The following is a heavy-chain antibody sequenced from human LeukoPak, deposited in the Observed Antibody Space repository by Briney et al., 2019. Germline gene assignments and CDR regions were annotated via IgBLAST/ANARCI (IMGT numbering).Heavy chain of an antibody. J-gene: IGHJ6*03. V-gene: IGHV1-18*01. CDR1: GYTFTSYG. CDR3: ARVAGVAAAGIDGNYYYYYMDV. Sequence: SVKVSCKASGYTFTSYGIIWVRQAPGQGLEWMGWISAYNGNTNYAQKLQGRVTMTTDTSTSTAYMELRSLRSDDTAVYYCARVAGVAAAGIDGNYYYYYMDVWGKGTTVTVSS. D-gene: IGHD6-13*01. CDR2: ISAYNGNT.